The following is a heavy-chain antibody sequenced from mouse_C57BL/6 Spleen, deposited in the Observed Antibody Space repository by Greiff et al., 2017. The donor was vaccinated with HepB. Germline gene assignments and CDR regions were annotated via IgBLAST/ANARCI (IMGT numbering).Heavy chain of an antibody. CDR2: ISSGSSTI. CDR1: GFTFSDYG. J-gene: IGHJ2*01. V-gene: IGHV5-17*01. Sequence: EVMLVESGGGLVKPGGSLKLSCAASGFTFSDYGMHWVRQAPEKGLEWVAYISSGSSTIYYADTVKGRFTISRDNAKNTLFLQMTSLRSEDTAMYYCARNLYYGSDYWGQGTTLTVSS. CDR3: ARNLYYGSDY. D-gene: IGHD1-1*01.